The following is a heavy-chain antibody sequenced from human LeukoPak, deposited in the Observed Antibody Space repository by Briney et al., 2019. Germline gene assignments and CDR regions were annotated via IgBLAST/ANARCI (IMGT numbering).Heavy chain of an antibody. Sequence: HPGGSLRLSCAASGFTVSSNFMTWVRQAPGKGLEWVSVISSGGTTYYADSVKGRFTISRHISKNTVYLQMNSLRAEDTAVYYCARYRSYGDFAWGYWGQGPLVTVSS. CDR2: ISSGGTT. CDR1: GFTVSSNF. J-gene: IGHJ4*02. V-gene: IGHV3-53*04. CDR3: ARYRSYGDFAWGY. D-gene: IGHD4-17*01.